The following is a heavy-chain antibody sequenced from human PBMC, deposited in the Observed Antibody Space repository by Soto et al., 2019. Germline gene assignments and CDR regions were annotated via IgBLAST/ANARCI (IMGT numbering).Heavy chain of an antibody. V-gene: IGHV4-30-4*08. CDR3: ARDMRDSSSDRFDY. CDR2: IYYSGST. CDR1: GASINSGGYY. J-gene: IGHJ4*02. Sequence: QVQLQESGPGLVKPSQTLSLTCTVSGASINSGGYYWSWIRQLPGKGLEWIGYIYYSGSTYYNPSLKSRVTISVDTSKNQFSLKLSSVTAADTAVYYCARDMRDSSSDRFDYWGQGTLVTVSS. D-gene: IGHD3-22*01.